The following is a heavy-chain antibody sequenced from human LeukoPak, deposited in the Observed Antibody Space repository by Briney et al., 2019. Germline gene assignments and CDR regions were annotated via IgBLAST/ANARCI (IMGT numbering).Heavy chain of an antibody. Sequence: PGGSLRLSCAASGFTVSSNYMSWVRQAPGKGLEWVSVIYSGGSTYYADSVKGRFTISRDNSKNTLYLQMNSLRAEDTAVYYCASKLLLAYCGGDCSLGAFDIWGQGTMVTVSS. CDR1: GFTVSSNY. CDR3: ASKLLLAYCGGDCSLGAFDI. CDR2: IYSGGST. V-gene: IGHV3-53*01. D-gene: IGHD2-21*02. J-gene: IGHJ3*02.